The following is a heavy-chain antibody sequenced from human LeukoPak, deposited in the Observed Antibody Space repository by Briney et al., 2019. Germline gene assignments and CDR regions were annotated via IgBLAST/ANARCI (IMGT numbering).Heavy chain of an antibody. D-gene: IGHD3-16*01. V-gene: IGHV4-39*07. CDR1: GGSISSSSYY. CDR3: ARVPVVWGSYPYYYYYTDD. Sequence: SETLSLTCTVSGGSISSSSYYWGWIRQPPGKGLEWIGSIYYSGNTYYNPSLKSRVTISVDTSKNQFSLKLSSVTAADTAVYYCARVPVVWGSYPYYYYYTDDWGKGTTVTVSS. CDR2: IYYSGNT. J-gene: IGHJ6*03.